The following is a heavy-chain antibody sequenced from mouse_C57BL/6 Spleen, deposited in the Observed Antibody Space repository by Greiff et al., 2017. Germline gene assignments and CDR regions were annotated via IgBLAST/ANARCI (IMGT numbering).Heavy chain of an antibody. CDR1: GYTFTSYW. D-gene: IGHD2-4*01. V-gene: IGHV1-64*01. CDR3: AKIWDYDKDFDY. Sequence: VQLQQPGAELVKPGASVKLSCKASGYTFTSYWMHWVKQRPGQGLEWIGMIHPNSGSTNYNEKFKSKATLTVDKSSSTAYMQLSSLTSEDSAVYYCAKIWDYDKDFDYWGQGTTLTVSS. J-gene: IGHJ2*01. CDR2: IHPNSGST.